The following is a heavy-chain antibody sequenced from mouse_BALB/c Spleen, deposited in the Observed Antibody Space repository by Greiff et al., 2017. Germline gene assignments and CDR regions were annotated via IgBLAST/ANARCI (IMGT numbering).Heavy chain of an antibody. CDR3: ARGYYGSPAWFAY. D-gene: IGHD1-1*01. Sequence: VKLMESGAELMKPGASVKISCKATGYTFSSYWIEWVKQRPGHGLEWIGEILPGSGSTNYNEKFKGKATFTADTSSNTAYMQLSSLTSEDSAVYYCARGYYGSPAWFAYWGQGTLVTVSA. CDR2: ILPGSGST. CDR1: GYTFSSYW. J-gene: IGHJ3*01. V-gene: IGHV1-9*01.